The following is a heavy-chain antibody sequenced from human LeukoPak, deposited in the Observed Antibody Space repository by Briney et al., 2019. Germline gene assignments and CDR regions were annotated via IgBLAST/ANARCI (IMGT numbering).Heavy chain of an antibody. CDR1: GFTFSSYE. CDR2: ISSSGSTI. CDR3: ARAYYYDSSGSDY. V-gene: IGHV3-48*03. J-gene: IGHJ4*02. D-gene: IGHD3-22*01. Sequence: GGSLRLSCAASGFTFSSYEMNWVRQAPGKGLEWVSYISSSGSTIYYADSVKGRFTISRDNAKNSLYLQMNSLRAEDTAVYYCARAYYYDSSGSDYWGQGTLVTASS.